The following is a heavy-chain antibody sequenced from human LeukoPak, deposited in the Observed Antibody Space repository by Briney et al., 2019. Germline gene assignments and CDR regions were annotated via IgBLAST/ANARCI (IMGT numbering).Heavy chain of an antibody. J-gene: IGHJ5*02. V-gene: IGHV4-38-2*01. CDR1: GYSISSGYY. CDR3: ARPLDNCGGDCPSHNWFDP. Sequence: PSETLSLTCAVSGYSISSGYYWGWIRQPPGKGLEWIGSIYHSGSTYYNPSLKSRVTISVDTSKNQFPLKLSSVTAADTAVYYCARPLDNCGGDCPSHNWFDPWGQGTLVTVSS. D-gene: IGHD2-21*01. CDR2: IYHSGST.